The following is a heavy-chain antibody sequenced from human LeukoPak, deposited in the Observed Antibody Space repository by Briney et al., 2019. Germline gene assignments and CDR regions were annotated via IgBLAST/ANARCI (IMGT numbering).Heavy chain of an antibody. Sequence: PGGSLRLSCAASGFTFNTYWMSWVRQAPGKGLEWVANIKQDKSEKYYVDSVKGRFTISRDNAKNSLYLQMNSLRAEDTAVYYCAELGITMIGGVWGKGTTVTISS. D-gene: IGHD3-10*02. J-gene: IGHJ6*04. CDR1: GFTFNTYW. CDR3: AELGITMIGGV. CDR2: IKQDKSEK. V-gene: IGHV3-7*01.